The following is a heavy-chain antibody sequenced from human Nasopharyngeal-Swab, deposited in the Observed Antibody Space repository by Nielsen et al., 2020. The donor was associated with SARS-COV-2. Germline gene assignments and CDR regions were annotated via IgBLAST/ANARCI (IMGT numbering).Heavy chain of an antibody. Sequence: SVKVSCKASGGTFSSYAISWVRQAPGQGLEWMGGIIPIFGTANYAQKFQGRVTITADKSTSTAYMELSSLRSEDTAVYHCARDLSWSGSYRHLGYWGQGTLVTVSS. V-gene: IGHV1-69*06. D-gene: IGHD1-26*01. CDR1: GGTFSSYA. CDR2: IIPIFGTA. J-gene: IGHJ4*02. CDR3: ARDLSWSGSYRHLGY.